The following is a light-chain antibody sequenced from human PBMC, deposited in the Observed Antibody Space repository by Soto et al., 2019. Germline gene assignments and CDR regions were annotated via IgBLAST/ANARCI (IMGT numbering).Light chain of an antibody. CDR2: GAS. CDR1: QTISSTF. Sequence: EIVLTQSPGTLSLSPGERATLSCRARQTISSTFLAWYRQRPGQAPRLLIYGASSRATGIPDRFSGSGSGTDFTISISSLEPEDFAVYYCQQFGLSPTFGGGTKVEIK. V-gene: IGKV3-20*01. CDR3: QQFGLSPT. J-gene: IGKJ4*01.